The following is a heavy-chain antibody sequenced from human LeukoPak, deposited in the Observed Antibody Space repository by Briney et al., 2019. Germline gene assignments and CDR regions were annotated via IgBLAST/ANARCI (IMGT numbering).Heavy chain of an antibody. D-gene: IGHD6-19*01. Sequence: VASVKVSCKASRDTFSSYAISWVRQAPGQGLEWMGGIIPIFGTANYAQKFQGRVTITADESTSTAYMELSSLRSEDTAVYYCARGRMAGTYVFDSWGQGTLVTVSS. J-gene: IGHJ4*02. CDR1: RDTFSSYA. V-gene: IGHV1-69*13. CDR2: IIPIFGTA. CDR3: ARGRMAGTYVFDS.